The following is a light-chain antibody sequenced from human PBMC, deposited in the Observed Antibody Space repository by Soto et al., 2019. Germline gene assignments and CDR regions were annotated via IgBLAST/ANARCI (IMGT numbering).Light chain of an antibody. CDR1: QSISTW. CDR2: WAS. CDR3: QHYTTYSGT. J-gene: IGKJ3*01. Sequence: DIHMTQSPATLSASVGDRVTITCRASQSISTWLAWYQQKPGKAPKLLIYWASSLESGVPSRFSGSGSGTEFTLTISSLQTDDFATYYCQHYTTYSGTFGPGTKLDIK. V-gene: IGKV1-5*03.